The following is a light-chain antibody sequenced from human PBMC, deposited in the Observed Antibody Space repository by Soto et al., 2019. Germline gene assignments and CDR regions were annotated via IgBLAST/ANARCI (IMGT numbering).Light chain of an antibody. CDR3: CSYAGSFIVV. J-gene: IGLJ1*01. CDR1: SSDIGNYNY. CDR2: DVS. V-gene: IGLV2-11*01. Sequence: QSALTQPRSVSGSPGQSVTISCTGTSSDIGNYNYVSWYQQYPGKAPKLIIYDVSKRPSGIPDRFFGSKFGNTASLTIFGLQAEDEADYYCCSYAGSFIVVFGTGTKVTVL.